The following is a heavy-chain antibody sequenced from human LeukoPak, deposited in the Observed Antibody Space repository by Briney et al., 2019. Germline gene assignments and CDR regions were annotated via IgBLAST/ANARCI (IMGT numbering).Heavy chain of an antibody. D-gene: IGHD5-24*01. CDR3: VRDRDGYNY. Sequence: PGGSLRLSCAASGFIFSNYVMHWVRQAPGKGLVWVSRINSDGSDRRYADSVKGRFTISRDNARNTLYLQMSSLRAEDTAVYFCVRDRDGYNYWGQGTLVTVSS. CDR1: GFIFSNYV. V-gene: IGHV3-74*01. CDR2: INSDGSDR. J-gene: IGHJ4*02.